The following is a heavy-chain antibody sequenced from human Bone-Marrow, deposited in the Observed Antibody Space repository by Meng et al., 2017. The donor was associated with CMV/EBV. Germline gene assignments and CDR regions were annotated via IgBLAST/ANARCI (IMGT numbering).Heavy chain of an antibody. CDR1: GFTFSSYW. D-gene: IGHD6-19*01. V-gene: IGHV1-18*01. CDR2: ISAYNGNT. J-gene: IGHJ4*02. CDR3: AREPSGIAVAGPDY. Sequence: GESLKISCAASGFTFSSYWMSWVRQAPGKGLEWVGWISAYNGNTNYAQKLQGRVTMTTDTSTSTAYMELRSLRSDDTAVYYCAREPSGIAVAGPDYWGQGTLVTVSS.